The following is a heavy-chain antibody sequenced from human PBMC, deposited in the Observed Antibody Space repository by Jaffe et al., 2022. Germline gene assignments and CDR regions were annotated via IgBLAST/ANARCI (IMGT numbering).Heavy chain of an antibody. J-gene: IGHJ4*02. CDR1: GFTFSSYS. Sequence: EVQLVESGGGLVQPGGSLRLSCAASGFTFSSYSMNWVRQAPGKGLEWVSYISSSSSTIYYADSVKGRFTISRDNAKNSLYLQMNSLRAEDTAVYYCAREATTGPSRLGGLGYWGQGTLVTVSS. CDR3: AREATTGPSRLGGLGY. CDR2: ISSSSSTI. D-gene: IGHD4-17*01. V-gene: IGHV3-48*01.